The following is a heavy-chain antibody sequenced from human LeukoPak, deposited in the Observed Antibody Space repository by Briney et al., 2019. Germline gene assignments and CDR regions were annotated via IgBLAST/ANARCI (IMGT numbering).Heavy chain of an antibody. Sequence: GGSLRLSCAVSGFTLSSYAMHWVRRAPGKGLEYVSGISSNGGSTYYANSVKGRFTISRDNSKNTMYLRMGSLRPEDMAVYYCARYRNPGMVRGVMNWYFDLWGRGTLVSVSS. J-gene: IGHJ2*01. D-gene: IGHD3-10*01. CDR1: GFTLSSYA. V-gene: IGHV3-64*01. CDR2: ISSNGGST. CDR3: ARYRNPGMVRGVMNWYFDL.